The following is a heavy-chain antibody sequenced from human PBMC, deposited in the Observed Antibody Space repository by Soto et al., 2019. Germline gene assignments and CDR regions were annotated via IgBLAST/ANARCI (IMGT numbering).Heavy chain of an antibody. CDR1: GFTFCSYA. D-gene: IGHD3-10*01. V-gene: IGHV3-23*01. J-gene: IGHJ5*02. CDR2: ISGSGGDT. CDR3: ASGSGSYPKYNWFDP. Sequence: GGSLRLSRAAPGFTFCSYAITPVRPAPGKGLEWVSAISGSGGDTYYADSVKGRFTISRDNSRNTLYLQMNSLRAEDTAVYYCASGSGSYPKYNWFDPWGQGTLVTVSS.